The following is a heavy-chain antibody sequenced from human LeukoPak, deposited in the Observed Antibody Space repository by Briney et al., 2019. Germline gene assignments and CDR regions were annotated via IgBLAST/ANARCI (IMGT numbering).Heavy chain of an antibody. J-gene: IGHJ5*02. CDR3: ARPVRPPRYCSGGSCYSARVYQYNWFDP. D-gene: IGHD2-15*01. CDR2: INPSGGGT. Sequence: ASVKVSCKASGYTFTSYYMHWVRQAPGQGLEWMRIINPSGGGTSYAQKFQGRVTMTRDTSISTAYMELSRLRSDDTAVYYCARPVRPPRYCSGGSCYSARVYQYNWFDPWGQGTLVTVSS. CDR1: GYTFTSYY. V-gene: IGHV1-46*01.